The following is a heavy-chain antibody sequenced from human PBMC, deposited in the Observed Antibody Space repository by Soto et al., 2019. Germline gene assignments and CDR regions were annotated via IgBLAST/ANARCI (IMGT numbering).Heavy chain of an antibody. J-gene: IGHJ6*02. CDR1: GGSISGYY. D-gene: IGHD2-15*01. CDR3: PRHAIIPKLQYGMDV. V-gene: IGHV4-59*01. CDR2: IFYRGNT. Sequence: SETLSLTCTVSGGSISGYYWSWIRQPPGKGLEWIGYIFYRGNTLYNPSLQSRVTVSVDTSKNQFSLRLSSVTAADTAVYYCPRHAIIPKLQYGMDVWGQGASVTVSS.